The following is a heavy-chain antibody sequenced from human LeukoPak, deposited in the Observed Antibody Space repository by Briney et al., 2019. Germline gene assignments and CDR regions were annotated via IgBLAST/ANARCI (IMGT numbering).Heavy chain of an antibody. Sequence: SETLSLTCTVSSGSISTSNYYWGWVRQPPGKALEWIGNIFYSGSTYYNPSLKSRVTISMDTSKNQFSLRVNSLTAADTAVYYCARDNGDYYSYYYMDVWAKGTTVTISS. CDR3: ARDNGDYYSYYYMDV. D-gene: IGHD4-17*01. CDR1: SGSISTSNYY. J-gene: IGHJ6*03. CDR2: IFYSGST. V-gene: IGHV4-39*07.